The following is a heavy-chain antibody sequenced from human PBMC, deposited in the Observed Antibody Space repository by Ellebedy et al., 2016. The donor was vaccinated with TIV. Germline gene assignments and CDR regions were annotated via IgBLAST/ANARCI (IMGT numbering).Heavy chain of an antibody. V-gene: IGHV4-38-2*02. CDR3: ARGQLVVGY. CDR2: IYRSGST. D-gene: IGHD6-13*01. J-gene: IGHJ4*02. CDR1: GYSISSGYY. Sequence: MPSETLSLTCTVSGYSISSGYYWGWIRQPPGKGLEWIGSIYRSGSTYYNPSLKSRVTISVDTSKNQFSLKLSAVTAADTAVYYCARGQLVVGYWGPGTLVTVSS.